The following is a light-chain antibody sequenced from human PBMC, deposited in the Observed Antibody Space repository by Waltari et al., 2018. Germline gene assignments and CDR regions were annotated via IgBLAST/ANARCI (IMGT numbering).Light chain of an antibody. CDR3: LQTSTTPFV. Sequence: DIQVTQSPSSLSASVGDRVTITCRTSQDITTYLNWYQHRPGKAPQLRINAASDLQSGVPSRFSGSGSGTDFTLTIDSLQPADFATYYCLQTSTTPFVFGPGTRVDIK. J-gene: IGKJ3*01. CDR2: AAS. CDR1: QDITTY. V-gene: IGKV1-39*01.